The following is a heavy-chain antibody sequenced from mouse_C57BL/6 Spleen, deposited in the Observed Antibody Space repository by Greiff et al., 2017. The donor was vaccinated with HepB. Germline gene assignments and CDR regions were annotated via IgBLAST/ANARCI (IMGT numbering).Heavy chain of an antibody. D-gene: IGHD2-4*01. Sequence: QLQLKQPGAELVMPGASVKLSCKASGYTFTSYWMHWVKQRPGQGLEWIGEIDPSDSYTNYNQKFKGKSTLTVDKSSSTAYMQLSSLTSEDSAVYYCARGDYDAWFAYWGQGTLVTVSA. CDR1: GYTFTSYW. CDR3: ARGDYDAWFAY. V-gene: IGHV1-69*01. CDR2: IDPSDSYT. J-gene: IGHJ3*01.